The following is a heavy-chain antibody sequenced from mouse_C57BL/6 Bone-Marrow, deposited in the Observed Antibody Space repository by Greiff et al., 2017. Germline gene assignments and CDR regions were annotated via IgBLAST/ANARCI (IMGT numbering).Heavy chain of an antibody. CDR1: GFTFSDYY. V-gene: IGHV5-16*01. Sequence: EVQRVESEGGLVQPGSSMKLSCTASGFTFSDYYMAWVRQVPEKGLEWVANINYDGSSTYYLDSLKSRFIISRDNAKNILYLQMSSLKSEDTATYYCARDGEWLREYWYFDVWGTGTTVTVSS. D-gene: IGHD2-2*01. CDR2: INYDGSST. CDR3: ARDGEWLREYWYFDV. J-gene: IGHJ1*03.